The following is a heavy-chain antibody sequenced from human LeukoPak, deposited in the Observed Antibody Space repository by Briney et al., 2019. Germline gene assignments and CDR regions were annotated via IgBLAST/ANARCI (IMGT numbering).Heavy chain of an antibody. CDR2: ISAYNGNT. V-gene: IGHV1-18*01. CDR1: GYTFISYG. J-gene: IGHJ4*02. CDR3: AREDYGEAIDY. D-gene: IGHD4-17*01. Sequence: GASVKVSCKASGYTFISYGISWVRQAPGQGLEGMGWISAYNGNTNYAQKVQGRVTMTTDTSTSTAYMELRSLRSDDTAVYYCAREDYGEAIDYWGQGTLVTVSS.